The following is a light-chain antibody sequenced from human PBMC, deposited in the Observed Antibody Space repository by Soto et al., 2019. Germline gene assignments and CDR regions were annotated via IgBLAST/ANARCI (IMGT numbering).Light chain of an antibody. J-gene: IGKJ4*01. CDR2: DAS. V-gene: IGKV1-5*01. CDR3: QQYNSYSLT. CDR1: QSISSW. Sequence: DIQMTQSPSTLSASVGDRVTITCRASQSISSWLAWYQQKPGKAPKVLIYDASSLESGVPSRFSGSGSGTEFTLTISSLQPDDFVTYYCQQYNSYSLTFGGGTKVEIK.